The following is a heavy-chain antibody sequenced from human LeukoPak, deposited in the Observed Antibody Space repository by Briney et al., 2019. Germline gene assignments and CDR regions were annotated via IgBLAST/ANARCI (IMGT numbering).Heavy chain of an antibody. D-gene: IGHD2-2*01. Sequence: SETLSLTCTVSGGSISSSSYQWGWIRQPPGKGLEWIGSFYYSGNTYYSPSLKSRVTVSVDTSRNLFSLNLTSVTAADTAVYYCARISIAIVPAYFDYWGQGTLVTVSS. J-gene: IGHJ4*02. CDR1: GGSISSSSYQ. CDR2: FYYSGNT. V-gene: IGHV4-39*01. CDR3: ARISIAIVPAYFDY.